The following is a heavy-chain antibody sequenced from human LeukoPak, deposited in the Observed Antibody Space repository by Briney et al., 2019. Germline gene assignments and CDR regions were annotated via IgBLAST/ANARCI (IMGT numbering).Heavy chain of an antibody. Sequence: PSETLSLTCAVYGGSFSGYYWSWIHQPPGKGLEWIGEINHSGSTNYNPSLKSRVTISVDTSKNQFSLKLSSVTAADTAVYYCARGMVACTNGVCYTRDAFDIWGQGTMVTVSS. CDR1: GGSFSGYY. CDR2: INHSGST. J-gene: IGHJ3*02. V-gene: IGHV4-34*01. CDR3: ARGMVACTNGVCYTRDAFDI. D-gene: IGHD2-8*01.